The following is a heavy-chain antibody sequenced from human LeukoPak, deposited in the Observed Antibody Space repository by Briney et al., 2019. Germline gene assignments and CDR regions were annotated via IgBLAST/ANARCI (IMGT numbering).Heavy chain of an antibody. Sequence: GESLKISRKGSGYSFTSYWIGWVRQMPGKGLEWMGIIYPGDSDTRYSPSFQGQVTISADKSISTAYLQWSSLKASDTAMYYCARRMGCSGGSCYSGFHAFDIWGQGTMVTVSS. CDR1: GYSFTSYW. CDR3: ARRMGCSGGSCYSGFHAFDI. V-gene: IGHV5-51*01. D-gene: IGHD2-15*01. J-gene: IGHJ3*02. CDR2: IYPGDSDT.